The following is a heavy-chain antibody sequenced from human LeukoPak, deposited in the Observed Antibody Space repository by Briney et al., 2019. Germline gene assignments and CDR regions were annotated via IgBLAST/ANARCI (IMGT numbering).Heavy chain of an antibody. CDR2: ISGSGGST. Sequence: VGSLRLSCAAPGFTFSTYAMGWFRLAPGKGLEWVSGISGSGGSTYYADYVRGRFTISRGNSKNTVFLQMNSLRAEDTAVYYCAKIYDSSAVDAFAFWGQGTMVTVSS. CDR3: AKIYDSSAVDAFAF. D-gene: IGHD3-22*01. CDR1: GFTFSTYA. V-gene: IGHV3-23*01. J-gene: IGHJ3*01.